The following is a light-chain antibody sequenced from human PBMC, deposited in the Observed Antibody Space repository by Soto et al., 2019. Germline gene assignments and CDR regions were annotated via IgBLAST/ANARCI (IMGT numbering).Light chain of an antibody. J-gene: IGKJ2*01. Sequence: EIVMTQSPATLSVSPGERATVSCRASQSVSSNLDWYQQKPGQAPRLLIYGASTKATGIPARLSGSGSGTEFTLTIGSLESEDFAVYYCQQYNNWPRTYGQGTKLEIK. V-gene: IGKV3-15*01. CDR2: GAS. CDR3: QQYNNWPRT. CDR1: QSVSSN.